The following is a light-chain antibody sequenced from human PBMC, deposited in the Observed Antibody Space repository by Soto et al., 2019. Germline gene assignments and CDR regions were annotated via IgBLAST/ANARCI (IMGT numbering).Light chain of an antibody. CDR2: DAS. Sequence: DIQMTQYPSTLSASVGDRVTITCRASQSISSWLAWYQQKPGKAPKLLIYDASSLESGVASRFSGSGSGPEFTLTIISLQPDDVATYYCQPYNSWFTFCGATKVEIK. CDR1: QSISSW. J-gene: IGKJ4*01. CDR3: QPYNSWFT. V-gene: IGKV1-5*01.